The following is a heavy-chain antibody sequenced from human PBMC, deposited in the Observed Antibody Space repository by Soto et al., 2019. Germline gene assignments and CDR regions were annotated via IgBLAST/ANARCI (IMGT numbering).Heavy chain of an antibody. CDR1: GGSFSGYY. CDR3: ARAVTRSFSNWFDP. CDR2: INHSGST. Sequence: SETLSLTCAVYGGSFSGYYWSWIRQPPGKGLEWIGEINHSGSTNYNPSLKSRVTISVDTSKNQFSLKLSSVTAADTAVYYCARAVTRSFSNWFDPWGQGTLVTVSS. J-gene: IGHJ5*02. D-gene: IGHD2-2*01. V-gene: IGHV4-34*01.